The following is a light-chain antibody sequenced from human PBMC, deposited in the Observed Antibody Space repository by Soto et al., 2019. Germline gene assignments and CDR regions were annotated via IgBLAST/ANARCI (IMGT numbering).Light chain of an antibody. Sequence: QSALTQAPSASGSPGQSVAISCTGTASDIGGYTFVSWYQQHPGKAPKLLIYDVNKRPSGVPDRFSGSKSGNTASLTVSGLQAEDEADYYCSAHGGTNPYVFGTGTKLTVL. CDR3: SAHGGTNPYV. CDR1: ASDIGGYTF. V-gene: IGLV2-8*01. J-gene: IGLJ1*01. CDR2: DVN.